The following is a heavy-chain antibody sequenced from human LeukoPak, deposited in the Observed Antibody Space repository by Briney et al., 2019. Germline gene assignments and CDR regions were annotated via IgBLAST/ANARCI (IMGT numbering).Heavy chain of an antibody. CDR1: TSR. CDR2: IGTYGGDT. Sequence: GASVKVSCKATSRISWVRQAPGQGLEWMGWIGTYGGDTYYAQKFQGRITVTTDTSTSTVYMELRNLRSDDTAVHYCARDLWNFYDDSGYNRDFDSWGQGTLVTVSS. CDR3: ARDLWNFYDDSGYNRDFDS. J-gene: IGHJ5*01. D-gene: IGHD3-22*01. V-gene: IGHV1-18*01.